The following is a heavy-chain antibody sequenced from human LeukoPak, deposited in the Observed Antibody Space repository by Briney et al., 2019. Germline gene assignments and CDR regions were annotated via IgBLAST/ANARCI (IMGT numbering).Heavy chain of an antibody. Sequence: PGRSLRLSCAASGFAFNTYAMHWVRQAPGKGLEWVGRIKSKTDGGTTDYAAPVKGRFTISRDDSKNTLYLQMNSLKTEDAAVYYCTTDLDVDIVATEANWFDPWGQGTLVTVSS. CDR1: GFAFNTYA. CDR2: IKSKTDGGTT. V-gene: IGHV3-15*07. D-gene: IGHD5-12*01. J-gene: IGHJ5*02. CDR3: TTDLDVDIVATEANWFDP.